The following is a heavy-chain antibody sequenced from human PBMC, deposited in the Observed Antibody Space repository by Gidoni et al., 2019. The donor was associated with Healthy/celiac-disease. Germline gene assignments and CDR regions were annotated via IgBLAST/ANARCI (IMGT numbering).Heavy chain of an antibody. D-gene: IGHD3-3*01. Sequence: EVQLVESGGGLVKPGGSLRLSCAASGFTFSSYSMNWVRQAPGKGLEWVSSISSSSSYIYYADSVKGRFTISRDNAKNSLYLQMNSRRAEDTAVYYCARAFWSGYPDAFDIWGQGTMVTVSS. V-gene: IGHV3-21*01. CDR3: ARAFWSGYPDAFDI. CDR2: ISSSSSYI. CDR1: GFTFSSYS. J-gene: IGHJ3*02.